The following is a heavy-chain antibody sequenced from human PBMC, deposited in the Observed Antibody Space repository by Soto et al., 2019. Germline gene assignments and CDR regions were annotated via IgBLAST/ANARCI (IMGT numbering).Heavy chain of an antibody. CDR1: GLTFSNYA. CDR2: ISGSGGST. J-gene: IGHJ4*02. Sequence: PGGSLRLSCAASGLTFSNYAMSWVRQPPRKGLEWVSAISGSGGSTYYADSVKGRFTISRDNSKNMLYLQMNSVRAEDTAVYYCAKDYYDSSGYSYFDYWGQGTQVTVSS. V-gene: IGHV3-23*01. D-gene: IGHD3-22*01. CDR3: AKDYYDSSGYSYFDY.